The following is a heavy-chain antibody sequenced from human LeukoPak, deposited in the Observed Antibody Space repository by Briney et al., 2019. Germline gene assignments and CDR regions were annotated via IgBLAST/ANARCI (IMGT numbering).Heavy chain of an antibody. CDR3: ARAPSSDYYSHFDY. D-gene: IGHD3-22*01. Sequence: GGSLRLSCAASGFTFSNYDMHWVRQAPGKGLEWVSAISSSSSYIYYADSLKGRFTISRDNAKNSLYLQMNSLRAEDTAVYYCARAPSSDYYSHFDYWGQGTLVTVSS. CDR1: GFTFSNYD. J-gene: IGHJ4*02. V-gene: IGHV3-21*01. CDR2: ISSSSSYI.